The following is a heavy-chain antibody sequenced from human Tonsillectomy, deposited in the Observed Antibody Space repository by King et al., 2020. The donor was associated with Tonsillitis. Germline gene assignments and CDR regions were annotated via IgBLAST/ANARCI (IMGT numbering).Heavy chain of an antibody. CDR1: GFTVSSNY. CDR3: ASSRYYYHSPDY. D-gene: IGHD3-22*01. V-gene: IGHV3-53*01. CDR2: IYSGDIT. Sequence: VQLVESGGGLIQPGGSLRLSCAASGFTVSSNYMSWFRQAPGKGLEWVSVIYSGDITYYADSVKGRFTISRDNSKNTLYLQMNSLRAEDTAVYYCASSRYYYHSPDYWGQGTLVTVSS. J-gene: IGHJ4*02.